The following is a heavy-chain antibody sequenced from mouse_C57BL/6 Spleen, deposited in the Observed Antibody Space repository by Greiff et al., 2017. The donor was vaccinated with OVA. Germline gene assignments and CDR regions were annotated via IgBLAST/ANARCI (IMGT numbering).Heavy chain of an antibody. CDR1: GYTFTSHW. Sequence: VQLQQSGPELVRPGASVKISCKAPGYTFTSHWMQWVRQRPGQGLEWIGEIFPGSGSTYYNEKFKGKATLTVDPSSSTAYMQLSSLTSEDSAVYFRARITTVVGDWFAYWGQGTLVTVSA. CDR2: IFPGSGST. J-gene: IGHJ3*01. CDR3: ARITTVVGDWFAY. V-gene: IGHV1-56*01. D-gene: IGHD1-1*01.